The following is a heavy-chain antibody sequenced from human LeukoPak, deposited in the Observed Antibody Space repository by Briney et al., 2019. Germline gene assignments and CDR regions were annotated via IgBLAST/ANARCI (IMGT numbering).Heavy chain of an antibody. D-gene: IGHD2-2*01. CDR2: ISYDGSNK. V-gene: IGHV3-30-3*01. CDR3: AKRFFEGYCSRTSCWSYFDY. Sequence: GGSLRLSCAASGFTFSSYAMHWVRQAPGKGLEWVAVISYDGSNKYYADSLKGRLTISRDNSKNTLYLQMNSLRPEDTAVYYCAKRFFEGYCSRTSCWSYFDYWGQGALVTVSS. J-gene: IGHJ4*02. CDR1: GFTFSSYA.